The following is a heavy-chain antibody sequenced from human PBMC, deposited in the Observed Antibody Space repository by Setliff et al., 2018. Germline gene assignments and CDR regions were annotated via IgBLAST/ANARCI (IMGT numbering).Heavy chain of an antibody. Sequence: ASVRLSCAASGFTFSDYYMSWIRQAPGKGLEWVANIKQDGSAKYYVDSVKGRFTISRNNAKNSLYLQMNSLRPEDTAVYYCARDSTWYWYFDLWGRGTLVTVSS. D-gene: IGHD3-16*01. CDR2: IKQDGSAK. CDR1: GFTFSDYY. J-gene: IGHJ2*01. CDR3: ARDSTWYWYFDL. V-gene: IGHV3-7*03.